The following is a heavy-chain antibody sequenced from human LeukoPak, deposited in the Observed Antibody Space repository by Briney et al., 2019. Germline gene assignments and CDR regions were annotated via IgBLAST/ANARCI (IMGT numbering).Heavy chain of an antibody. Sequence: SETLSLTCTVSGGSISSSSYYWGWIRQPPGKGLEWIGSIYYSGSTYYNPSLKSRVTISVDASKNQFSLKLRSVTAADTAVYYCARGPRFGELLWHWFDPWGQGTLVTVSS. V-gene: IGHV4-39*07. J-gene: IGHJ5*02. D-gene: IGHD3-10*01. CDR3: ARGPRFGELLWHWFDP. CDR2: IYYSGST. CDR1: GGSISSSSYY.